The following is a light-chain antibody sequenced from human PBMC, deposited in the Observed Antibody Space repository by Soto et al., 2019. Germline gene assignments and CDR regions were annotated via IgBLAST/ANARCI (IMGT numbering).Light chain of an antibody. Sequence: EILFTQSPGTLSLSPGESATLSCRASQSVAGTRLAWYQQKPGQAPRLLIYDASSRSTGTPNRFSGSASGTDFTLTISSLEPEDFAVYYCQQYGSSRLTFGGGTKVDIK. CDR1: QSVAGTR. CDR3: QQYGSSRLT. J-gene: IGKJ4*01. CDR2: DAS. V-gene: IGKV3-20*01.